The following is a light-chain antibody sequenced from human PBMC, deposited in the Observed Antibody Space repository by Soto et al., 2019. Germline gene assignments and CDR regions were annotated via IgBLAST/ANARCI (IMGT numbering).Light chain of an antibody. J-gene: IGKJ1*01. CDR3: QQYGSSSWT. CDR1: QSVLYSSNNKNY. CDR2: WAS. Sequence: DIVMTQSPDSLAVSLGERATINCKSSQSVLYSSNNKNYLAWYKQKPGQPPQLLIYWASTRESGVPDRFSGSGSGTDFTLTISRLEPEDFAAYYCQQYGSSSWTFGQGPKVDIK. V-gene: IGKV4-1*01.